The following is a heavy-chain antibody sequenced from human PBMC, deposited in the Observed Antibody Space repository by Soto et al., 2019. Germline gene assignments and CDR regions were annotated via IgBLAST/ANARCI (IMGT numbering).Heavy chain of an antibody. J-gene: IGHJ4*02. CDR2: ISSDGTTI. Sequence: GGSLRLSCAASGFTFSNYYMHWVRQAPGKGPVWVSRISSDGTTITYADSVKGRFTISRDNAKNTLYLQVNSLRADDTAVYHCARVPNCDSSSWPFYWGQGTLVTVSS. CDR3: ARVPNCDSSSWPFY. D-gene: IGHD6-13*01. V-gene: IGHV3-74*01. CDR1: GFTFSNYY.